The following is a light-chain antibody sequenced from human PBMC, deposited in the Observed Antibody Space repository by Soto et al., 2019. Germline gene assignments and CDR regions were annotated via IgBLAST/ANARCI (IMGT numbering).Light chain of an antibody. CDR2: GAS. Sequence: EIVLTQSPGTLSLSPWQRATLSCRASQSVSSSSLAWYQQRPGQAPRLLIYGASRRATGIPDRFSGSGSGTDFTLTISRLEPEDVAVYCCQMYGASPKYTFGQGTKLEIK. CDR3: QMYGASPKYT. CDR1: QSVSSSS. J-gene: IGKJ2*01. V-gene: IGKV3-20*01.